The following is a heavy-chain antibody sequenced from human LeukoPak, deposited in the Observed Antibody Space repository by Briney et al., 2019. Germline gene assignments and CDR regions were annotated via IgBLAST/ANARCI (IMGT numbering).Heavy chain of an antibody. CDR2: INHSGST. V-gene: IGHV4-34*01. Sequence: SETLSLTCAVYGGSFSGYYWSWIRQPPGKGLEWIGEINHSGSTNYNPSLKSRVTISVDTSKNQFSLKLSSVTAADTGVYYCARGRIAVAGAYLYWGQGTLVTVSS. J-gene: IGHJ4*02. CDR1: GGSFSGYY. CDR3: ARGRIAVAGAYLY. D-gene: IGHD6-19*01.